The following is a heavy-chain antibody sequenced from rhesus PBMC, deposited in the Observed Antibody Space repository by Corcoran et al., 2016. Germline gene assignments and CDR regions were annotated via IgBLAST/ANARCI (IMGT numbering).Heavy chain of an antibody. J-gene: IGHJ5-1*01. CDR3: ARHGLAAAGYNRFDV. CDR1: GGSISSSNW. CDR2: ISGSSGST. V-gene: IGHV4-65*01. D-gene: IGHD6-25*01. Sequence: GPGLVKPSETLSLTCAVSGGSISSSNWWSWIRQPPGKGLEWIGYISGSSGSTYYNPSLKSRVTSSTDTSKNQFSLKLSSVTAADTAVYYCARHGLAAAGYNRFDVWGPGVLVTVSS.